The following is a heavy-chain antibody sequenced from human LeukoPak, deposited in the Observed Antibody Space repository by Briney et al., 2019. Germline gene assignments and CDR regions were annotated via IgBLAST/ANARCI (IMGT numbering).Heavy chain of an antibody. CDR3: AASTVTTWGYYYYGMDV. V-gene: IGHV1-8*01. Sequence: GASVKVSCKASGYTFTSYDINWVRQAPGQGLEGMGWMNPNSGNTDYAQKFQGRVTITRNSSLSTAYMELSSLRSEDTAVYYCAASTVTTWGYYYYGMDVWGQGTTVTVSS. D-gene: IGHD4-17*01. J-gene: IGHJ6*02. CDR1: GYTFTSYD. CDR2: MNPNSGNT.